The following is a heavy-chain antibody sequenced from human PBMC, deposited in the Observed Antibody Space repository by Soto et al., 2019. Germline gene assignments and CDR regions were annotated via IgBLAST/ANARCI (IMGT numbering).Heavy chain of an antibody. J-gene: IGHJ6*03. V-gene: IGHV1-8*01. D-gene: IGHD5-12*01. Sequence: ASVKVSCKASGYTFTSYDINWVRQATGQGLEWMGWMNPNSGNTGYAQKFQGRVTMTRNTSISTAYMELSSLRSEDTAVYYCAREGYSGYDSYYYYMDVWGKGTTVTVS. CDR2: MNPNSGNT. CDR1: GYTFTSYD. CDR3: AREGYSGYDSYYYYMDV.